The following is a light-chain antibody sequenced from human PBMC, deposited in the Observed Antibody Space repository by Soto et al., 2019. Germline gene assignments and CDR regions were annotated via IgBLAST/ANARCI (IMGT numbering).Light chain of an antibody. J-gene: IGKJ1*01. V-gene: IGKV1-5*03. CDR2: KAS. CDR3: QQYNIYSGT. Sequence: DIKFTQSPSTRSASVGDRVTITCRASQTIDSWLDWYEQRPGKPPNILIYKASTLASGVPSMFSGSGSGTEFTLTINSLQPDDVATDYCQQYNIYSGTFGQGTKV. CDR1: QTIDSW.